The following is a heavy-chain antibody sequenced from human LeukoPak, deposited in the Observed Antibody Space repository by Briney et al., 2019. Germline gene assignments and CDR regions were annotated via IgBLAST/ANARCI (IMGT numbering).Heavy chain of an antibody. CDR2: ISWNSGSI. Sequence: GGSLRLSCAASGSAFDDYAMHWVRQAPGKGLEWVSGISWNSGSIGYADSVKGRFTISRDNAKNSLYLQMNSLRAEDTALYYCAKDNVSYGSGSSFDYWGQGTLVTVSP. J-gene: IGHJ4*02. CDR3: AKDNVSYGSGSSFDY. D-gene: IGHD3-10*01. CDR1: GSAFDDYA. V-gene: IGHV3-9*01.